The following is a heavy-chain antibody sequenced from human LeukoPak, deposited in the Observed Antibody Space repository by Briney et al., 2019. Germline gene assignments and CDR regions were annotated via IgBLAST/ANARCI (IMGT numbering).Heavy chain of an antibody. CDR3: ARAFHYYDSSGYLTAEYFQH. CDR2: IIPIFGTA. D-gene: IGHD3-22*01. J-gene: IGHJ1*01. V-gene: IGHV1-69*05. CDR1: GDTFSSYA. Sequence: SVKVSCKAPGDTFSSYAISWVRQAPGQGLEWMGRIIPIFGTANYAQKFQGRVTITTDESTSTAYMELSSLRSEDTAVYYCARAFHYYDSSGYLTAEYFQHWGQGTLVTVSS.